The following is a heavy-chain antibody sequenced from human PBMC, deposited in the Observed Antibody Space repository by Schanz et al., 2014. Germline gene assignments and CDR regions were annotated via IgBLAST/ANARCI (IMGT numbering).Heavy chain of an antibody. CDR3: ARKVVATIGGYYDN. D-gene: IGHD5-12*01. CDR1: GFSFGNYG. Sequence: EVQLLESGGGLVQPGGSLRLSCEASGFSFGNYGMSWVRQAPGKGLVWVSRINGDGSNTNYADSVKGRFTISRDNAKNTLYLQMSSLRAEDTAVYYCARKVVATIGGYYDNWGQGTLVIVSS. CDR2: INGDGSNT. J-gene: IGHJ4*02. V-gene: IGHV3-23*01.